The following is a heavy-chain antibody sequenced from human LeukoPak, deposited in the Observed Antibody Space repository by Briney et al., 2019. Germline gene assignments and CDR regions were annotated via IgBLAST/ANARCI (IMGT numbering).Heavy chain of an antibody. CDR2: ISPGGGTT. J-gene: IGHJ4*02. CDR1: GFAFGSEA. CDR3: ARVRSGSANWALRIFDN. Sequence: GGSLRLSCAVSGFAFGSEAMSWVRQSPARGLEWVASISPGGGTTYYADYVKGRFTISRDNSNNTLYVQMNSLRAEDTAVYYCARVRSGSANWALRIFDNWGQGTLVTVSS. D-gene: IGHD1-1*01. V-gene: IGHV3-23*01.